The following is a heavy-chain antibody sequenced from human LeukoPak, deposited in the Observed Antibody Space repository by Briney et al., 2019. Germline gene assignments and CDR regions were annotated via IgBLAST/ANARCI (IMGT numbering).Heavy chain of an antibody. CDR1: GFTFSSYA. CDR2: ISGSGDST. V-gene: IGHV3-23*01. J-gene: IGHJ4*02. D-gene: IGHD3-22*01. Sequence: GSLRLSCAASGFTFSSYAMTWVRQAPGKGLEWVSAISGSGDSTYYADSVKGRFTISRDNSKNTLYLQMNSLRAEDTAVYYCAKDLSIDYYDSSPRDYWGQGTLVTVSS. CDR3: AKDLSIDYYDSSPRDY.